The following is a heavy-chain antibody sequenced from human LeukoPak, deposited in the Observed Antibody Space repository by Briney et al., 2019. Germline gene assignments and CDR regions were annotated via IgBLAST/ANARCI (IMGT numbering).Heavy chain of an antibody. V-gene: IGHV1-2*02. CDR1: GYTFTGYY. J-gene: IGHJ6*03. CDR3: ARPPTVTTRRYYYYYMDV. D-gene: IGHD4-11*01. CDR2: INPNSGGT. Sequence: ASVKVSCKASGYTFTGYYMHWARQAPGQGLEWMGWINPNSGGTNYAQKFQGRVTMTRDTSISTAYMELSRLRSDDTAVYYCARPPTVTTRRYYYYYMDVWGKGTTVTVSS.